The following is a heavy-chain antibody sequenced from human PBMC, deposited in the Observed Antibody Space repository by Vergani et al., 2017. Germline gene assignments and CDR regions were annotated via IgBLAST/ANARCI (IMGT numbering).Heavy chain of an antibody. CDR1: GFTFSSYS. CDR3: AKAYSSGWYDFDY. V-gene: IGHV3-48*01. J-gene: IGHJ4*02. CDR2: ISSSSSTI. D-gene: IGHD6-19*01. Sequence: EVQLVESGGGLVQPGGSLRLSCAASGFTFSSYSMNWVRQAPGKGLEWVSYISSSSSTIYYADSVKGRFTISRDNSKNTLYLQMNSLRAEDTAVYYCAKAYSSGWYDFDYWGQGTLVTVSS.